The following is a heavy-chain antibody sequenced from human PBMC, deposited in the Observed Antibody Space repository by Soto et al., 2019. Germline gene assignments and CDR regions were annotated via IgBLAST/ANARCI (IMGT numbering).Heavy chain of an antibody. Sequence: QVQLVESGGGVVQPGRSLRLSCAASGLTFSSYGMHWVRQAPGKGLEWVAVIWYDGSNKYYADSVKGRFTISRDNSKNTLYLQMNSLRAEDTAVYYCARDVYSSGWYNEVIGIDYWGQGTLVTVSS. V-gene: IGHV3-33*01. D-gene: IGHD6-19*01. CDR1: GLTFSSYG. CDR3: ARDVYSSGWYNEVIGIDY. J-gene: IGHJ4*02. CDR2: IWYDGSNK.